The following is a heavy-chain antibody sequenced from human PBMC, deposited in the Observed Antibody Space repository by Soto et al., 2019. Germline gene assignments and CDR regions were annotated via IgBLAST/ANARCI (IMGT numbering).Heavy chain of an antibody. D-gene: IGHD3-3*01. Sequence: LRLSCAASGFTFSSYWMHWVRQAPGKGLVWVSRINSDGSSTSYADSVKGRFTISRDNAKNTLYLQMNSLRAEDTAVYYCARGDYDFWSGYYPYYYYYGMDVWGQGTTVTVSS. CDR1: GFTFSSYW. CDR2: INSDGSST. CDR3: ARGDYDFWSGYYPYYYYYGMDV. V-gene: IGHV3-74*01. J-gene: IGHJ6*02.